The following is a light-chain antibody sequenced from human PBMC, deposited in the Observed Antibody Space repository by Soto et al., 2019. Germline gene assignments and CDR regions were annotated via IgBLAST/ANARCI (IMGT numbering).Light chain of an antibody. CDR1: HGISTY. CDR3: QQYFSSSWT. CDR2: DAS. Sequence: DIQMTQSPSTLSASIGDRVTFTCRASHGISTYLAWYKRIPGKAPKLLMYDASTLERGVPSRFSGSGSGTDFTLTISSLQPDDFATYSCQQYFSSSWTFGQGTTVEIK. J-gene: IGKJ1*01. V-gene: IGKV1-5*01.